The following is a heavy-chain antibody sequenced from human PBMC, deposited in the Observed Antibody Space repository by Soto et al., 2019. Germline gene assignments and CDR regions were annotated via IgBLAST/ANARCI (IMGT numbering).Heavy chain of an antibody. CDR2: INGDGIST. Sequence: EVQLVESGGDLVQPGGSLRLSCAASGFTFSSYWMHWVRQDPEKGLVWVSRINGDGISTSYADSVKGRFTISRDNAKDTLYLHMNSLGAEDTAVYCARISQGTYCRGGNCYSDYWGQGTLVTVSS. J-gene: IGHJ4*02. CDR3: ARISQGTYCRGGNCYSDY. D-gene: IGHD2-15*01. V-gene: IGHV3-74*01. CDR1: GFTFSSYW.